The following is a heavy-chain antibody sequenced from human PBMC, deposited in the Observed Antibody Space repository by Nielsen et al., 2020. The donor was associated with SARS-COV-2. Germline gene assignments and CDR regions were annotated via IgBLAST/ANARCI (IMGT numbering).Heavy chain of an antibody. CDR2: TYYRSKWYN. CDR1: GDSVSSSSAA. J-gene: IGHJ6*03. V-gene: IGHV6-1*01. D-gene: IGHD4-17*01. Sequence: SDTLSLTCAISGDSVSSSSAAWNWIRQSPSRGLEWLGRTYYRSKWYNDYAVSVKSRITINPDTSKNQFSLHLNSVTPEDTAVYYCARARGAYGDYYYYYYTDVWGKGTTVTVSS. CDR3: ARARGAYGDYYYYYYTDV.